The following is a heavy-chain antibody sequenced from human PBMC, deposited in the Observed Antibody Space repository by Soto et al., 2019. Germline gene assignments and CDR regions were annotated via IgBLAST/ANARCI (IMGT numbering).Heavy chain of an antibody. J-gene: IGHJ6*02. V-gene: IGHV3-15*07. Sequence: PGGSLRLSCADPGLTFNNDWMNWVRQAPRKGLEWVGHIRPKTQGGTADYAAPVKGRFTISRDDSKNTLYLEMNSLKSEDTAVYYCITDLHISSGPSMDVWGQGTTVTVS. CDR2: IRPKTQGGTA. CDR1: GLTFNNDW. CDR3: ITDLHISSGPSMDV. D-gene: IGHD6-19*01.